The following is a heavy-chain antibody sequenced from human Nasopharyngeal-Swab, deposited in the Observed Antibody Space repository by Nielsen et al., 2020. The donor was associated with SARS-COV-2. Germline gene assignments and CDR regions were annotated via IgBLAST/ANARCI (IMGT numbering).Heavy chain of an antibody. CDR2: IYYSGST. D-gene: IGHD3-16*01. CDR3: AMAEVGGAFDI. CDR1: GGSIRSSS. V-gene: IGHV4-59*01. Sequence: SETLSLTCTVPGGSIRSSSWSWIRQPPGKGLEWIGYIYYSGSTNYNPSLKSQVTISVSTSKNPFSLKLTSVTSEDTAVYYCAMAEVGGAFDIWGQGTMVTVSS. J-gene: IGHJ3*02.